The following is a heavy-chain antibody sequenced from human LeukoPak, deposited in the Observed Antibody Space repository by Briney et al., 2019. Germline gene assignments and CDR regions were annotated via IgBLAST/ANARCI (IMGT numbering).Heavy chain of an antibody. CDR2: IYYSGST. CDR3: ARDKVPGDY. Sequence: SETLSLTCTVSGGSISSGDYYWSWIRQPPGKGLEWIGYIYYSGSTYYNPSLKSRVTISVDTSKNQFSLNLRSVTAADTAVYYCARDKVPGDYWGQGTLVTVSS. CDR1: GGSISSGDYY. V-gene: IGHV4-61*08. J-gene: IGHJ4*02.